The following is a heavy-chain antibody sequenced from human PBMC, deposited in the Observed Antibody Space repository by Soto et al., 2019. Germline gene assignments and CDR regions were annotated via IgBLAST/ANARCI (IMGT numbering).Heavy chain of an antibody. D-gene: IGHD2-2*01. CDR3: ATEIVPAAMSPHAFDI. CDR2: IIPILGIA. Sequence: QVQLVQSGAEVKKPGSSVKVSCKASGGTFSSYTISWVRQALGQGLEWMGRIIPILGIANYAQKFQGRVTITADKYTSTAYMELSSLRSEDTAVYYCATEIVPAAMSPHAFDIWGQGTMVTVSS. CDR1: GGTFSSYT. V-gene: IGHV1-69*02. J-gene: IGHJ3*02.